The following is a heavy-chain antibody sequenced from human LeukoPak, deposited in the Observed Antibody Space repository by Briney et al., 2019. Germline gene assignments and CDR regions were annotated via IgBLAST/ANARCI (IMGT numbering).Heavy chain of an antibody. J-gene: IGHJ3*02. CDR3: ARDLVLVAATSTLDI. V-gene: IGHV1-69*13. CDR2: IIPIFGTA. Sequence: SVKVSCKASGGTFSSYAISWARQAPGQGLEWMGGIIPIFGTANYAQKFQGRVTITADESTSTAYMELSSLRSEDTAVYYCARDLVLVAATSTLDIWGQGTMVTVSS. CDR1: GGTFSSYA. D-gene: IGHD2-15*01.